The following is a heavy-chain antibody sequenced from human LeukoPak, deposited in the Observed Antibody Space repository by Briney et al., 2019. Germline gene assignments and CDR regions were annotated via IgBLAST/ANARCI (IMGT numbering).Heavy chain of an antibody. D-gene: IGHD4-17*01. CDR2: IYHSGST. V-gene: IGHV4-4*02. CDR1: GGSISSSNW. CDR3: ARATDYGDYVEAFDI. Sequence: SETLSLTCAVSGGSISSSNWWSWVRQPPGKGLEWIGEIYHSGSTNYNPSLKSRVTISVDESKNQFSLKLSSVTAADTAVYYCARATDYGDYVEAFDIWGQGTMVTVSS. J-gene: IGHJ3*02.